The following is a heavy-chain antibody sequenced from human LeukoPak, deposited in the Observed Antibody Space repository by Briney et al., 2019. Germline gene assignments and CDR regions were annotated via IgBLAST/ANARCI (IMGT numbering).Heavy chain of an antibody. CDR3: AKAPTYDFWSGQNWFDR. V-gene: IGHV3-23*01. D-gene: IGHD3-3*01. CDR1: GFTFSSYG. J-gene: IGHJ5*02. CDR2: LSGSGYST. Sequence: GGSLRLSCAASGFTFSSYGMHWVRQAPGKGLDWVSSLSGSGYSTYYADSVNGRFTISRDNPKNMLYLQMNSLRPEDTAVYYCAKAPTYDFWSGQNWFDRWGQGTLVTVSS.